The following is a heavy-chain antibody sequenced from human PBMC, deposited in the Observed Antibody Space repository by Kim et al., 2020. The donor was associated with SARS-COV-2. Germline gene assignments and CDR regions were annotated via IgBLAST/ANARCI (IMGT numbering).Heavy chain of an antibody. Sequence: KYYADSGRGRFTIPRDNSKNTLYLQMNSRRAEDTAVYYCARGRQYGDLNYWGQGTLVTVSS. V-gene: IGHV3-33*01. CDR2: K. D-gene: IGHD4-17*01. J-gene: IGHJ4*02. CDR3: ARGRQYGDLNY.